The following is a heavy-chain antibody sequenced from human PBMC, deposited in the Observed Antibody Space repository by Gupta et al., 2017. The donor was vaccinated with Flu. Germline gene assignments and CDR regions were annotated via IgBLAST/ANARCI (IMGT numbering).Heavy chain of an antibody. J-gene: IGHJ4*02. CDR3: ARAFRSPGTPEVAFDY. D-gene: IGHD6-13*01. V-gene: IGHV3-30-3*01. CDR1: GFTFSTYA. CDR2: ISSGGSEK. Sequence: QVQLVESGGGVVQPGRSLRLSCAASGFTFSTYAMPWVRQAPGRGLEWVAVISSGGSEKYYAASLKGRFTISRDNSKNTLFLQMDSLRPEDTAVYYCARAFRSPGTPEVAFDYWGQGTLVTVSS.